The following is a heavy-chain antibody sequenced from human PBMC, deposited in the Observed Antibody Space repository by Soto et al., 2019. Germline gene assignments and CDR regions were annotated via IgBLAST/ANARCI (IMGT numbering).Heavy chain of an antibody. V-gene: IGHV1-69*13. D-gene: IGHD3-3*01. CDR2: IIPIFGTA. Sequence: ASVKVSCKASGGTFSSYAISWVRQAPGQGLEWMGGIIPIFGTANYAQKFQGRVTITADESTSTAYMELSSLRSEDTAVYYCASSRYYDFWSGLIDYWGQGTLVTVSS. CDR3: ASSRYYDFWSGLIDY. CDR1: GGTFSSYA. J-gene: IGHJ4*02.